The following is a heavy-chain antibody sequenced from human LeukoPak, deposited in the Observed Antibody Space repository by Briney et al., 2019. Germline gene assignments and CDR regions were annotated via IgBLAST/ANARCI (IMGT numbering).Heavy chain of an antibody. D-gene: IGHD1-26*01. CDR2: ISGSGGGT. CDR1: GFTFNSYA. J-gene: IGHJ4*02. CDR3: AKDLGRYRNNYFDY. Sequence: GGSPRLSCAASGFTFNSYAMSWVRQVPEKGLEWVATISGSGGGTYYADSVKGRFTISRDDSKNTLYLQMNSLRAEDTAVYYCAKDLGRYRNNYFDYWGQGTLVTVSS. V-gene: IGHV3-23*01.